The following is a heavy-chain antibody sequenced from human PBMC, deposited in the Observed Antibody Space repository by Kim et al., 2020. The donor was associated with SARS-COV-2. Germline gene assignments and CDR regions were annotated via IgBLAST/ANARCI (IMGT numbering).Heavy chain of an antibody. D-gene: IGHD2-15*01. CDR3: ARGRVVRRYGMDV. Sequence: SETLSLTCAVYGGSFSGYYWSWIRQPPGKGLEWIGEINHSGSTNYNPSLKSRVTISVDTSKNQFSLKLSSVTAADTAVYYCARGRVVRRYGMDVWGQGTTVTVSS. CDR2: INHSGST. CDR1: GGSFSGYY. V-gene: IGHV4-34*01. J-gene: IGHJ6*02.